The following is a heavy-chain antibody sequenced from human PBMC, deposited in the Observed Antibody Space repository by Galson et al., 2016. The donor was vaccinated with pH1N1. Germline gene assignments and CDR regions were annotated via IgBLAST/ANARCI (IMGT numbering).Heavy chain of an antibody. V-gene: IGHV3-9*01. J-gene: IGHJ3*01. Sequence: SLRLSCAASGFTFNDYAMHWVRLLPGKGLEWVSGISWNSGNIDYADSVKGRFTVSRDKAKSSLHLQMNSLRPEDTAFYFCAKVMVQAGPQGDAFDVWGPGTMVAVSS. CDR2: ISWNSGNI. D-gene: IGHD2-2*01. CDR1: GFTFNDYA. CDR3: AKVMVQAGPQGDAFDV.